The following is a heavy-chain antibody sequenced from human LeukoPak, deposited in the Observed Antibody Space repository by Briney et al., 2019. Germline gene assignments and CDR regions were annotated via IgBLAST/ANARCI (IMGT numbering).Heavy chain of an antibody. CDR3: AKGGTYGGGADY. V-gene: IGHV4-4*07. CDR1: GGSISSYY. Sequence: SETLYLTCTVSGGSISSYYWSWIRQPAGKGLEWIGRIYTSGSTNYNPSLKSRVTMSVDTSKNQFSLKLSSVTAADTAVYYCAKGGTYGGGADYWGQGTLVTVSS. J-gene: IGHJ4*02. D-gene: IGHD1-26*01. CDR2: IYTSGST.